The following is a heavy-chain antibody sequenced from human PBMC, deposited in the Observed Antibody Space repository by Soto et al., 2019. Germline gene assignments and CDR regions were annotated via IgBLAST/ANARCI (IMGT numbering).Heavy chain of an antibody. J-gene: IGHJ4*02. V-gene: IGHV3-15*07. CDR3: ATAHRSSGGICDS. Sequence: EVQLVESGGGLVQPGGSLRLSCAASGLTISNVWMNWVRQAPGKGLEWVGRIKSKTDGGTTDYAAPVKGRFTISRDDSKNPLYVQMSSLRPGDRGVYYCATAHRSSGGICDSWGQGTLVTVSS. CDR2: IKSKTDGGTT. CDR1: GLTISNVW. D-gene: IGHD6-6*01.